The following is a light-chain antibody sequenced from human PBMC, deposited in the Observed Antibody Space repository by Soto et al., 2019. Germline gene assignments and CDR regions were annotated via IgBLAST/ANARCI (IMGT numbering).Light chain of an antibody. V-gene: IGKV1-5*03. CDR1: QSINTW. J-gene: IGKJ1*01. Sequence: DIQVTQSPSTLSASVGDRVTITCRASQSINTWLAWFQKKPGKAPKVLISKASTLESGVPSRFSGDGSGTEFTLTISSLQTEDLATYYCQQYVANYPWTFGQGTKVEIK. CDR2: KAS. CDR3: QQYVANYPWT.